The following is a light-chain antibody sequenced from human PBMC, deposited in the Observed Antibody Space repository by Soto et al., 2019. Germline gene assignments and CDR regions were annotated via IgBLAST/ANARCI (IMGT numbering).Light chain of an antibody. CDR3: QVWDSSSDPYVV. V-gene: IGLV3-21*02. CDR1: NIASKS. CDR2: DDS. Sequence: SYELTQPPSVSVAPGQTARITCGGNNIASKSVQWYQQKPGQAPVMVVYDDSGRPSGTPERFSGSNSGNTATLTISRVEAGDEAAYYCQVWDSSSDPYVVFGGGTKLTVL. J-gene: IGLJ2*01.